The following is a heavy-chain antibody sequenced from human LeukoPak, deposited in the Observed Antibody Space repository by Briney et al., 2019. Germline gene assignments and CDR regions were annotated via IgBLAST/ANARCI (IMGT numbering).Heavy chain of an antibody. V-gene: IGHV1-69*05. J-gene: IGHJ4*02. D-gene: IGHD3-22*01. CDR1: GGTFSSYA. CDR2: IIPIFGTA. CDR3: ATDRRDSSGSYGLDY. Sequence: ASVKVSCKASGGTFSSYAIGWVRQAPGQGLEWMGGIIPIFGTANYAQKFQGRVTITTDESTSTAYMELSSLRSEDTAVYYCATDRRDSSGSYGLDYWGQGTLVTVSS.